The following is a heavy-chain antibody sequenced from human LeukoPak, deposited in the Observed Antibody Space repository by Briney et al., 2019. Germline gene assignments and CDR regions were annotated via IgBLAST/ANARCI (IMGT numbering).Heavy chain of an antibody. CDR3: AGTWEPDYYYYMDV. D-gene: IGHD1-14*01. J-gene: IGHJ6*03. Sequence: WIRQPPGKGLEWIGSIYYSGSTYYNPSLKSRVTISVDTSKNQFSLKLSSVTAADTAVYYCAGTWEPDYYYYMDVWGKGTMVTISS. CDR2: IYYSGST. V-gene: IGHV4-39*01.